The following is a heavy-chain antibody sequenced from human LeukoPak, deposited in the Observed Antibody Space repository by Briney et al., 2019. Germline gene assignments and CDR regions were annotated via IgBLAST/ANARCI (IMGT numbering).Heavy chain of an antibody. V-gene: IGHV3-21*01. CDR2: ISSSIRYI. CDR3: AGSTAGTLYFVT. D-gene: IGHD6-19*01. Sequence: GRCLRLSCAASGFTFSSYSMNWVRQAPGEGLEWVSSISSSIRYIYYTDSVKGRFSLSTDNATNSLCLRMNRLRAEGTAVYYCAGSTAGTLYFVTSGQRNLGTAS. J-gene: IGHJ4*02. CDR1: GFTFSSYS.